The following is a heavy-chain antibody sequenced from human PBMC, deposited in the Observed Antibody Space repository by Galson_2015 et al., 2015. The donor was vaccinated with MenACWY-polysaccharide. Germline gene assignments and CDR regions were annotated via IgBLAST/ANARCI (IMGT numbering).Heavy chain of an antibody. CDR3: ARELGIGAAGSGHK. J-gene: IGHJ4*02. V-gene: IGHV1-18*01. CDR1: GYTFNDYG. Sequence: SVKVSCKASGYTFNDYGFTWVRQAPGQGLEWMGCIGGKKHNKWDAQKVQGRDTLTRETSTNTTYMEFRSLRFDDTAVYYCARELGIGAAGSGHKWGQGTLVTVSS. CDR2: IGGKKHNK. D-gene: IGHD6-13*01.